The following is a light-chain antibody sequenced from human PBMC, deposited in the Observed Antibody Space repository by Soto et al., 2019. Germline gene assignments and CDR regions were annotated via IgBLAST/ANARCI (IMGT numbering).Light chain of an antibody. Sequence: EIVLTQSPGTLSLSPGERATLSCRASQSVSNNYLAWYHQKPGRAPRLVISGPSSKATGIPDRFSGSGSGKDFTLTISRLEPEDFAVDYCQQYGTTPWTFGQGTNVEFK. CDR1: QSVSNNY. J-gene: IGKJ1*01. CDR3: QQYGTTPWT. V-gene: IGKV3-20*01. CDR2: GPS.